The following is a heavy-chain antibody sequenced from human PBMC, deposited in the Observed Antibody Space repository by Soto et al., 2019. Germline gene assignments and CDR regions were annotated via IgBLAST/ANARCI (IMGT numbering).Heavy chain of an antibody. CDR1: GFTFSSYS. Sequence: GGSLRLSCAASGFTFSSYSMNWVRQAPGKGLEWVSYIGISSSTRYYADSVKGRFTVSRDNAKNSLYLQMSSLRDEDTAVYYCARGTTAGYSYGYGQYYYDYGMDVWGQGTTVTVSS. D-gene: IGHD5-18*01. CDR2: IGISSSTR. V-gene: IGHV3-48*02. J-gene: IGHJ6*02. CDR3: ARGTTAGYSYGYGQYYYDYGMDV.